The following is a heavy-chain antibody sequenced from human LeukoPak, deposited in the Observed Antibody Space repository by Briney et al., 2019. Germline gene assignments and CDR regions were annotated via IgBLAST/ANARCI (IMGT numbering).Heavy chain of an antibody. CDR2: ISGSGGST. Sequence: PGGSLRLSCAASGFTFSSYAMSRVRQAPGKGLEWVSAISGSGGSTYYADSVKGRFTISRDNSKNTLYLQMNSLRAEDTAVYYCAKARPLYYDSSGYLVDYWGQGTLVTVSS. J-gene: IGHJ4*02. V-gene: IGHV3-23*01. CDR3: AKARPLYYDSSGYLVDY. D-gene: IGHD3-22*01. CDR1: GFTFSSYA.